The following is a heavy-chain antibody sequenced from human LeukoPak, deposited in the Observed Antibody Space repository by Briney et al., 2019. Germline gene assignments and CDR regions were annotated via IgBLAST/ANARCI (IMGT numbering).Heavy chain of an antibody. CDR1: GFTFSSYT. CDR3: ARGLGYSSGPNY. CDR2: ISSSSIYI. J-gene: IGHJ4*02. D-gene: IGHD6-19*01. Sequence: PGGSLRLSCAASGFTFSSYTMNWVRQAPGKGLEWVSSISSSSIYIYYADSVKGRFTISRDNAKNSLFLQMNSLRAEDTAVYYCARGLGYSSGPNYWGQGTRVTVSS. V-gene: IGHV3-21*06.